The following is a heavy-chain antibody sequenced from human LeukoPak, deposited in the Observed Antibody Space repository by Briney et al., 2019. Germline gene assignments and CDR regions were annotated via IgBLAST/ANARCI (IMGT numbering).Heavy chain of an antibody. CDR2: IYTSGST. Sequence: KPSETLSLTCGVYGGSFSGYYWSWIRQPAGRGLEGIGRIYTSGSTNYNPSLKSRVTISVDTYKNQFSLKLSSVTAADTAVYYCARVGLMTIDPWGQGTLVTVSS. D-gene: IGHD3-9*01. CDR3: ARVGLMTIDP. V-gene: IGHV4-59*10. CDR1: GGSFSGYY. J-gene: IGHJ5*02.